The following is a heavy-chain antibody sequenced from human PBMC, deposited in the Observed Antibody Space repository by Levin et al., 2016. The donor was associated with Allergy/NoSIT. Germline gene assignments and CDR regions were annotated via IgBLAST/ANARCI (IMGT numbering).Heavy chain of an antibody. CDR1: EFSFSSYW. J-gene: IGHJ5*02. D-gene: IGHD2-2*01. Sequence: GGSLRLSCVGSEFSFSSYWMNWIRQAPGKGLEWVANIKQDGSEKHYVDSVKGRFTISRDNAKNSLSLQMNSLRPEDTALYFCARDPVDCGDTTCYGDAPRWFDPWGQGTRVTVSS. V-gene: IGHV3-7*03. CDR2: IKQDGSEK. CDR3: ARDPVDCGDTTCYGDAPRWFDP.